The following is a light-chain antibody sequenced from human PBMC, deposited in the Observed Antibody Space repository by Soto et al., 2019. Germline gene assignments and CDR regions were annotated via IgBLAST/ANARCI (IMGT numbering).Light chain of an antibody. CDR1: SSDVGGYNY. J-gene: IGLJ1*01. CDR3: CSYAGSSSYV. Sequence: SALTQPRSVSGSPGQSVTISCTGTSSDVGGYNYVSWYQQHPGKAPKLMIYDVSKRPSGVPDRFSGSKSGNMASLTISGLQAEDEADYYCCSYAGSSSYVFGTGTKVTVL. CDR2: DVS. V-gene: IGLV2-11*01.